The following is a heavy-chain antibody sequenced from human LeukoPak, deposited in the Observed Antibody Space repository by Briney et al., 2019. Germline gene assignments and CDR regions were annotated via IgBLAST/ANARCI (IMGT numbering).Heavy chain of an antibody. J-gene: IGHJ6*04. Sequence: ASVKVSCKASGYTFTSYGISWVRQAPGQGPEWMGWISAYNGNTNYAQKLQGRVTMTTDTSTSTAYMELRSLRSDDTAVYYCARDCSSTSCPDHYGMDVWGKGTTVTVSS. CDR1: GYTFTSYG. CDR2: ISAYNGNT. D-gene: IGHD2-2*01. V-gene: IGHV1-18*04. CDR3: ARDCSSTSCPDHYGMDV.